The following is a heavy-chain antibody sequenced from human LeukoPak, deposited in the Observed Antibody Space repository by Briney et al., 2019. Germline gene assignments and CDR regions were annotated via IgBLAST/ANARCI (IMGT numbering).Heavy chain of an antibody. CDR2: IYTSGST. CDR3: ARIIAAAERYYYYYYMDV. J-gene: IGHJ6*03. Sequence: SENLSLTCTVSGGSISSGSYYWSWIRQPAGKGLEWIGRIYTSGSTNYNPSLKSRVTISVDTSKNQFSLKLSSVTAADTAVYYCARIIAAAERYYYYYYMDVWGKGTTVTVSS. V-gene: IGHV4-61*02. CDR1: GGSISSGSYY. D-gene: IGHD6-13*01.